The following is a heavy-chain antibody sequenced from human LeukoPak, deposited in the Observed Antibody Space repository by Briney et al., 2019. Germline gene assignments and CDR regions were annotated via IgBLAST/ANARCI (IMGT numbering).Heavy chain of an antibody. CDR2: ISSSGSTI. J-gene: IGHJ6*02. V-gene: IGHV3-11*04. Sequence: GGSLRLSCAASGFTFSDYYMSWIRQAPGKGLEWVSYISSSGSTIYYADSVKGRFTIPRDNSKNTLYLQMNSLRAEDTAVYYCARGTPSSSGWLYYGMDVWGQGTTVTVSS. CDR3: ARGTPSSSGWLYYGMDV. D-gene: IGHD6-19*01. CDR1: GFTFSDYY.